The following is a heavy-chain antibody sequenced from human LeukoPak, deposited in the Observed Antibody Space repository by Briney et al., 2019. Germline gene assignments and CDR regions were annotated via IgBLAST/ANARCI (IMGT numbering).Heavy chain of an antibody. V-gene: IGHV4-4*07. CDR2: IYTSGST. D-gene: IGHD2-2*01. Sequence: SETLSLTCTISGGSLITYYWSWIRQPAGKGLEWIGRIYTSGSTNYNPSLKSRVTISVDTSKNQFSLKLSSVTAADTAVYYCAREGADIVVVPAATHHYYYYMDVWGKGTTVTVSS. CDR3: AREGADIVVVPAATHHYYYYMDV. CDR1: GGSLITYY. J-gene: IGHJ6*03.